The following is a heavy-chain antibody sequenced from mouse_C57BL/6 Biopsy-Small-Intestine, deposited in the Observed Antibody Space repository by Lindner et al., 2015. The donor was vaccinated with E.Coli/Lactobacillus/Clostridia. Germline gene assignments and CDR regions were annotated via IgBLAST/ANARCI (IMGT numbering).Heavy chain of an antibody. J-gene: IGHJ4*01. CDR3: ARGTSAPGIDY. CDR2: ISTTSGKP. Sequence: VKVSCKASGYTFTSREMNWVRQAPGQGLEWMGWISTTSGKPTYAQDFTGRFVFSLDTSVNTAYLQISSLQPDDTAFYYCARGTSAPGIDYWGPGTLVTVSS. V-gene: IGHV9-3*01. D-gene: IGHD2-14*01. CDR1: GYTFTSRE.